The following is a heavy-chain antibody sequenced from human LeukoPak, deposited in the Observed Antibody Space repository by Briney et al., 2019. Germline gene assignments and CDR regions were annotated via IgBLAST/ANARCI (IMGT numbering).Heavy chain of an antibody. CDR1: GFIFSSYA. Sequence: GGSLRLSCAASGFIFSSYAMSWVRQAPGEGLEWVSAISGSGGSTYYADSVKGRFTISRDNSKNTLYLQMNSLRAEDTAVYYCARLLYYYDSSGLSSWGQGTLVTVSS. CDR2: ISGSGGST. D-gene: IGHD3-22*01. J-gene: IGHJ4*02. V-gene: IGHV3-23*01. CDR3: ARLLYYYDSSGLSS.